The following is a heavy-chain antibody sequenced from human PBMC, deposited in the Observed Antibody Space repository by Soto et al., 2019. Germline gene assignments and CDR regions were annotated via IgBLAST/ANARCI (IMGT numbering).Heavy chain of an antibody. J-gene: IGHJ4*02. CDR2: INHSGST. CDR1: GGSFSGYY. CDR3: ARGKAPPRY. V-gene: IGHV4-34*01. Sequence: QVQLQQWGAGLLKPSETLSLTCAVYGGSFSGYYWSWIRQPPGKGLEWIGEINHSGSTNYNPSLKGRVTISVGTSNNQFSPKLSSVTAADTAVYYCARGKAPPRYWGQGTLVTVSS.